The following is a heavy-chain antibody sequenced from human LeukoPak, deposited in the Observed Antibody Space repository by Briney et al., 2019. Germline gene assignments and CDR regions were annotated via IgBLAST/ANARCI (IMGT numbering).Heavy chain of an antibody. Sequence: SETLSLTCTVSGGSISSGGYYWSWIRQHPGKGLEWIGYIYYSGSTYYNPSLKSRVTMSVDTSENQISLKLSSVTAAATAVYYCATTVGSYFDYWSQGTLVTVSS. CDR3: ATTVGSYFDY. J-gene: IGHJ4*02. CDR1: GGSISSGGYY. CDR2: IYYSGST. D-gene: IGHD3-16*01. V-gene: IGHV4-31*03.